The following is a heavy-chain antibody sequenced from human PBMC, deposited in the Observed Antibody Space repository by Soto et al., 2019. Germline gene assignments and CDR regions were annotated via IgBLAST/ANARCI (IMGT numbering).Heavy chain of an antibody. D-gene: IGHD4-4*01. J-gene: IGHJ4*02. CDR3: ARRHRPSYTSDY. CDR1: GYSFNGFW. CDR2: IHPDDSDT. V-gene: IGHV5-51*01. Sequence: PGASLKISCQASGYSFNGFWIGWVRQKPGKGLEWMGIIHPDDSDTKYSPSFQGQVTFSVDKSISTAYRQWSSLRDDDTAIYYCARRHRPSYTSDYWGQGTLVTVSS.